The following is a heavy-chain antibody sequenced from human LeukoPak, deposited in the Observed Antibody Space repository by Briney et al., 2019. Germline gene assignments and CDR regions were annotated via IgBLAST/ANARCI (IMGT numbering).Heavy chain of an antibody. Sequence: ASVKVSCKASGYTFTSYYMHWVRQAPGQGLEWMGIINPSGGSTSYAQKFQGRVTMTRDTSTSTVYMELSSLRSEDTAVYYCARGDCSGGSCYSHYYYYCYMDVWGKGTTVTVSS. CDR1: GYTFTSYY. CDR3: ARGDCSGGSCYSHYYYYCYMDV. J-gene: IGHJ6*03. CDR2: INPSGGST. D-gene: IGHD2-15*01. V-gene: IGHV1-46*01.